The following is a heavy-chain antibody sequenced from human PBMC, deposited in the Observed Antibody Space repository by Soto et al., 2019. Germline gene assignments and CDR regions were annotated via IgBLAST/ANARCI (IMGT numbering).Heavy chain of an antibody. V-gene: IGHV1-69*13. CDR2: IIPIFGTA. CDR1: GGTFSSYA. CDR3: ARDTRYYYCGMDV. J-gene: IGHJ6*02. Sequence: SVKVSCKASGGTFSSYAISWVRQAPGQGLERMGGIIPIFGTANYAQKFQGRVTITADESTSTAYMELSSLRSEDTAVYYCARDTRYYYCGMDVWGQGTTVTVSS.